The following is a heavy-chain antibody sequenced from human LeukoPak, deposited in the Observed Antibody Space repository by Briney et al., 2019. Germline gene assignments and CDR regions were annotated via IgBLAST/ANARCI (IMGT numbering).Heavy chain of an antibody. V-gene: IGHV3-23*01. CDR1: GFTFSSSA. CDR3: AKRDGITIFGVVIIPFDY. J-gene: IGHJ4*02. CDR2: ISGDGGST. D-gene: IGHD3-3*01. Sequence: GGSLRLSCAASGFTFSSSAMSWVRQAPGKGLEWVSAISGDGGSTYYADSVKGRFTISRDNSKNTLYLQMNSLRAEDTAVYYCAKRDGITIFGVVIIPFDYWGQGTLVTVSS.